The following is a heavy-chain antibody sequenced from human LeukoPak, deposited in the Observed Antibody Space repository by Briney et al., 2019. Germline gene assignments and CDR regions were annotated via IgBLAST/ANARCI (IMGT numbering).Heavy chain of an antibody. CDR2: INHSGST. Sequence: PSETLSLTCAVYGGSSSGYYWSWIRQPPGKGLEWIGEINHSGSTNYNPSLKSRVTISVDTSKNQFSLKLSSVTAADTAVYYCARSLLWFGELLWDALDYWGQGTLVTVSS. V-gene: IGHV4-34*01. CDR1: GGSSSGYY. J-gene: IGHJ4*02. CDR3: ARSLLWFGELLWDALDY. D-gene: IGHD3-10*01.